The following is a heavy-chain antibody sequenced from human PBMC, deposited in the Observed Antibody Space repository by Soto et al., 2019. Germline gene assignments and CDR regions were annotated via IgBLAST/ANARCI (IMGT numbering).Heavy chain of an antibody. D-gene: IGHD3-3*01. CDR2: ISSSSSTI. CDR1: GFTFSSYS. V-gene: IGHV3-48*01. Sequence: GGSLRLSCAASGFTFSSYSMNWVRQAPGKGLERVSYISSSSSTIYYADYVKGRFTISRDNAKNSLYLQMNSLRAEDTDVYYCARVYPDFWSVSSRATYYYYYMDVWGKGTTVTVSS. CDR3: ARVYPDFWSVSSRATYYYYYMDV. J-gene: IGHJ6*03.